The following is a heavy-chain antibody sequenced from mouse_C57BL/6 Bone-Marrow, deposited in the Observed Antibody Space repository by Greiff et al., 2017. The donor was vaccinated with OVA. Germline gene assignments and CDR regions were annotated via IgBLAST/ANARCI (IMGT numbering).Heavy chain of an antibody. D-gene: IGHD4-1*01. CDR2: ISSGSSTI. Sequence: EVMLVESGGGLVKPGGSLKLSCAASGFTFSDYGMHWVRQAPEKGLEWVAYISSGSSTIYYADTVKGRFTISRDNAKNTLFLQMTSLRSEDTAMYYCARNWCNYFDYWGQGTTLTVSS. J-gene: IGHJ2*01. CDR1: GFTFSDYG. V-gene: IGHV5-17*01. CDR3: ARNWCNYFDY.